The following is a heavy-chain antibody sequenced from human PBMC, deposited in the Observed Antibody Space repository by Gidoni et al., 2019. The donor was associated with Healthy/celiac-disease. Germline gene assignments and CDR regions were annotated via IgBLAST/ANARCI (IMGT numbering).Heavy chain of an antibody. V-gene: IGHV3-30*04. CDR1: GFTFSRYA. J-gene: IGHJ6*02. D-gene: IGHD3-3*01. Sequence: QVQLVESGGGVVQPGRSLRLSCAASGFTFSRYAMHWVRQAPGKGLEWVAVISYDGSNKYYADSVKGRFTISRDNSKNTLYLQMNSLRAEDTAVYYCARGASITIFGVVITDYGMDVWGQGTTVTVSS. CDR2: ISYDGSNK. CDR3: ARGASITIFGVVITDYGMDV.